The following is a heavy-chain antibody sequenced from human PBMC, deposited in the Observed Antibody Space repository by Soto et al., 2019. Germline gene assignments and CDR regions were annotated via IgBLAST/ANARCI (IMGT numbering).Heavy chain of an antibody. CDR1: GGTFSSYA. D-gene: IGHD2-2*01. CDR2: IIPIFGTA. Sequence: QVQPVQSGAEVKKPGSSVKVSCKASGGTFSSYAISWVRQAPGQGLEWMGGIIPIFGTANYAQKFQGRVTITADESTSTAYMELSSRRSEDTAVYYCARNFRTVPAAMGNGMDVWGQGTTVTVS. V-gene: IGHV1-69*12. CDR3: ARNFRTVPAAMGNGMDV. J-gene: IGHJ6*02.